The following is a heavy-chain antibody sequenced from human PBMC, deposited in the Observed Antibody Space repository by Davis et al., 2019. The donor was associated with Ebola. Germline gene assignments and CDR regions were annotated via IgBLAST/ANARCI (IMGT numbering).Heavy chain of an antibody. CDR1: GYKFTDSW. Sequence: GESLKISCKTSGYKFTDSWIGWVRQMPGKGLEWMGVIFPGDSDTTYSPSFQGQVTFSVDKSATTAYLHWSSLKASDTAMYYCATYSGAYFDYWGQGTLVTVS. CDR2: IFPGDSDT. D-gene: IGHD1-26*01. V-gene: IGHV5-51*01. J-gene: IGHJ4*02. CDR3: ATYSGAYFDY.